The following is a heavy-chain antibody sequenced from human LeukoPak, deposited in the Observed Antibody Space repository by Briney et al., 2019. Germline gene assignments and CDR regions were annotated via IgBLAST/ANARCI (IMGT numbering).Heavy chain of an antibody. D-gene: IGHD1-1*01. V-gene: IGHV3-23*01. J-gene: IGHJ4*02. Sequence: PGGSLRLSCAASGFNFNNYAMSWVRQAPGKGLEWVSALSGSGTNTFYAGSVKGRFSISRDNSKNTLFLQMNIVRADDTAVYYCAKERTYHQGTALGDYWGQGTLVTVSS. CDR3: AKERTYHQGTALGDY. CDR2: LSGSGTNT. CDR1: GFNFNNYA.